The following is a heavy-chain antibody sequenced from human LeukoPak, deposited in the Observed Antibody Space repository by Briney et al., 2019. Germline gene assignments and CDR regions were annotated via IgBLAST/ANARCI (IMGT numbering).Heavy chain of an antibody. V-gene: IGHV3-23*01. CDR1: GFTFSSYA. Sequence: PGGSLRLSCAASGFTFSSYAMSWVRQAPGKGLEWVSAISGSGGSTYYADSVKGRFTISRDNSKNTLYLQMNSLRAEDTAVYYCAKALHGSGHYVRPTYYFDYWGQGTLVTVSS. CDR2: ISGSGGST. J-gene: IGHJ4*02. D-gene: IGHD3-22*01. CDR3: AKALHGSGHYVRPTYYFDY.